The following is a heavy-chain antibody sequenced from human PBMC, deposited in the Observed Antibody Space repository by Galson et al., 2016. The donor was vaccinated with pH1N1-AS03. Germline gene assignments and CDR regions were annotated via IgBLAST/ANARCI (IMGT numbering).Heavy chain of an antibody. CDR3: AREAQEFVLVTARSLDLDY. Sequence: SLRLSCAASGSTFSSYSMHWVRQAPGKGLEWVALISYAGSNTYYADSVKGRFTISRGNSRNTLFLQVSSLRPADTAVYYCAREAQEFVLVTARSLDLDYWGQGTLVTVSS. D-gene: IGHD2-21*02. CDR2: ISYAGSNT. J-gene: IGHJ4*02. V-gene: IGHV3-30-3*01. CDR1: GSTFSSYS.